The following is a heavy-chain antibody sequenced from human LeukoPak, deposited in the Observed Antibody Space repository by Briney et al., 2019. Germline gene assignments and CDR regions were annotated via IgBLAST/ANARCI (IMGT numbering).Heavy chain of an antibody. CDR1: GYTFTSYA. Sequence: GASVKVSCKASGYTFTSYAMHWVRQAPGQWLEWMGWINAGNGNTKYSQKFQGRVTITRDTSASTAYMELSSLRSEDTAVYYCARDLGYYGSGSLDYWGQGTLVTVSS. V-gene: IGHV1-3*01. D-gene: IGHD3-10*01. J-gene: IGHJ4*02. CDR3: ARDLGYYGSGSLDY. CDR2: INAGNGNT.